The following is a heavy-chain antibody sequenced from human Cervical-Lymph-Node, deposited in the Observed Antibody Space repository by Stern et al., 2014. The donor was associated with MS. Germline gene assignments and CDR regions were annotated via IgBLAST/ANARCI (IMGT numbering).Heavy chain of an antibody. D-gene: IGHD2-15*01. CDR2: IYTSGSP. Sequence: QVQLQESGPGLVKPSQTLSLTCTVSGGSISSGSYYWSWIRQPAGKGLEWIGRIYTSGSPNYNPSLKSRVTISVDTSKKQYSLKLSSLTAADTAVYYCARGYCSGGSCSYTYYYYYGMDVWGQGTTVTVSS. J-gene: IGHJ6*02. CDR1: GGSISSGSYY. CDR3: ARGYCSGGSCSYTYYYYYGMDV. V-gene: IGHV4-61*02.